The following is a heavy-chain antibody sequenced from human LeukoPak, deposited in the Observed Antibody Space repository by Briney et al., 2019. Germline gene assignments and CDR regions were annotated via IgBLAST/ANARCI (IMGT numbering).Heavy chain of an antibody. CDR3: AKDESDSGWPDAFDI. CDR2: ISGGGGST. J-gene: IGHJ3*02. V-gene: IGHV3-23*01. D-gene: IGHD6-19*01. CDR1: GFTFSSYA. Sequence: PGGSLRLSCAASGFTFSSYAMSWVRQAPGKGMEWVSSISGGGGSTYYADSVKGRFTISRDNSKNTLYLQMNSLRAEDTAVYYCAKDESDSGWPDAFDIWGQGTMVTVSS.